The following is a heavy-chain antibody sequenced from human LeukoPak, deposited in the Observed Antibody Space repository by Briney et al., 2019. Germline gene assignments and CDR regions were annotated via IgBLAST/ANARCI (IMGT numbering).Heavy chain of an antibody. Sequence: PSETLSLTCAVYGESFSGYYWSWIRQPPGKGLEWIGEINHSGSTNYNPSLKSRVTISVDTSKNQFSLKLSSVTAADTAVYYCATVFFSDYYDSSGYYYDYWGQGTLVTVSS. V-gene: IGHV4-34*01. CDR3: ATVFFSDYYDSSGYYYDY. D-gene: IGHD3-22*01. CDR1: GESFSGYY. J-gene: IGHJ4*02. CDR2: INHSGST.